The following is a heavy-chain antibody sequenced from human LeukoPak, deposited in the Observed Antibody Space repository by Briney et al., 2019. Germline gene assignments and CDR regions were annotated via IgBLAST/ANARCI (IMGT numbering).Heavy chain of an antibody. CDR1: GFTFDDYA. J-gene: IGHJ4*02. CDR2: ISCNSGSI. CDR3: AKGVRDSSGYYFDY. V-gene: IGHV3-9*01. D-gene: IGHD3-22*01. Sequence: GRSLRLSCAASGFTFDDYAMHWVRQAPGKGLEWGSSISCNSGSIGYADSVKGRFTISRDNAKNSLYLQMNSLRPEDTALYYCAKGVRDSSGYYFDYWGQGTLVTVSS.